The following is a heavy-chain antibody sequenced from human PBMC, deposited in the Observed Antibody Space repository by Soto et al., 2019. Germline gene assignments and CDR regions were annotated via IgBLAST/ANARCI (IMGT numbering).Heavy chain of an antibody. Sequence: GGSLRLSCEASGFTLRNYAMTWVRQAPGKGLEWVSLISANDVGTYYAESVKTRFTISTDQSRNTVYLQMDSLRADDTAIYYCAKAKNDYNWDNRPPFDYWGQGTLVTVSS. J-gene: IGHJ4*02. V-gene: IGHV3-23*01. CDR3: AKAKNDYNWDNRPPFDY. CDR2: ISANDVGT. D-gene: IGHD1-20*01. CDR1: GFTLRNYA.